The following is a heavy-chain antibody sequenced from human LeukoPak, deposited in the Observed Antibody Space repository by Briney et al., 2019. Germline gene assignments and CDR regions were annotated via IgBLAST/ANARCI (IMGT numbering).Heavy chain of an antibody. Sequence: SETLSLTCTVSGGSISSYYWSWIRQPPGKGLEWIGYIYYSGSTNYNPSLKSRVTISVDTSKNQFSLKLSSVTAADTAVYYCASLDYGDYVGYFDYWGQGTLVTVSS. CDR1: GGSISSYY. V-gene: IGHV4-59*08. D-gene: IGHD4-17*01. CDR2: IYYSGST. J-gene: IGHJ4*02. CDR3: ASLDYGDYVGYFDY.